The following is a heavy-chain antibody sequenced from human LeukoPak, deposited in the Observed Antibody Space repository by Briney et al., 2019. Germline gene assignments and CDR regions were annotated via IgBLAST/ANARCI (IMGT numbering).Heavy chain of an antibody. Sequence: GGSLRLSCGASGFSFTSYAMSWIRQAPGKGLEWVSAISGGGENTYYGDSVKGRFTISRDNSKNTLYLQMNSLRAEDTATYYCAKPRAMTTGVGRYFDLWGRGTLVTVSS. D-gene: IGHD1-1*01. J-gene: IGHJ2*01. CDR2: ISGGGENT. CDR1: GFSFTSYA. V-gene: IGHV3-23*01. CDR3: AKPRAMTTGVGRYFDL.